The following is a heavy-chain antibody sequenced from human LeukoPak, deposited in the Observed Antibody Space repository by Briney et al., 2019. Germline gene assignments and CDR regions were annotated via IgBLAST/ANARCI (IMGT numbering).Heavy chain of an antibody. V-gene: IGHV4-4*07. Sequence: SETLSLTCSVSGGSISSCYWSWIRQSAGKGLEWMGRIFPSGKTNYNPSLKSRATMSVDTSKNQLSLKLSSVTAADTAVYYCAKDRVGSSTLDFQHWGQGTLVSVSS. CDR1: GGSISSCY. J-gene: IGHJ1*01. CDR3: AKDRVGSSTLDFQH. D-gene: IGHD1-26*01. CDR2: IFPSGKT.